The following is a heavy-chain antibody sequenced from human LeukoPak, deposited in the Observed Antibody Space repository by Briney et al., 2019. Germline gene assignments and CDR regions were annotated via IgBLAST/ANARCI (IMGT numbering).Heavy chain of an antibody. Sequence: GGSLRLSCAASGFTFSSFAMSWVRQAPGKGLEWVSAISGSGGSTFYADSVKGRFTISRDNSKNTLYLQMNSLRAEDTAVYYCAKDRGGAYYESSVDIWGQGTMVTVSS. V-gene: IGHV3-23*01. D-gene: IGHD3-22*01. CDR1: GFTFSSFA. CDR3: AKDRGGAYYESSVDI. J-gene: IGHJ3*02. CDR2: ISGSGGST.